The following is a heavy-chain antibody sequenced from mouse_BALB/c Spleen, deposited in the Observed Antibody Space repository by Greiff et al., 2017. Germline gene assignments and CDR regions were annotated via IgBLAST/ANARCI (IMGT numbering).Heavy chain of an antibody. V-gene: IGHV1-5*01. Sequence: VQLQQSGTVLARPGASVMMSCTASGYTFTSYWMHWVNQRPGQGLEWIGAIYPGNSDTSYNQKFKGKAKLTAVTSTSTAYMAISSLTNEDYAVYYYTRLRYCGSSYYIDYGGQGTTLTVSS. D-gene: IGHD1-1*01. J-gene: IGHJ2*01. CDR2: IYPGNSDT. CDR3: TRLRYCGSSYYIDY. CDR1: GYTFTSYW.